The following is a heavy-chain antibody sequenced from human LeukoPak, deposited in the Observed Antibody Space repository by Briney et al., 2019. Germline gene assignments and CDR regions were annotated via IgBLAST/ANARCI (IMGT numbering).Heavy chain of an antibody. CDR2: ISRSGSYT. CDR1: RDSFIIYA. V-gene: IGHV3-48*03. CDR3: ARSTILNAFDS. Sequence: GGAPRDSPAPPRDSFIIYARKCGPAGPGEGVEWVSYISRSGSYTYYAASVKGRFTISRDDAKSSLYLQMNSLRAEDTALYFCARSTILNAFDSWGQGILVTVSS. J-gene: IGHJ4*02. D-gene: IGHD1-26*01.